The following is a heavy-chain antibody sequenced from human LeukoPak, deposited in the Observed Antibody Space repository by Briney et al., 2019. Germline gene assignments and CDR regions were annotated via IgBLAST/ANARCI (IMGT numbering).Heavy chain of an antibody. V-gene: IGHV5-51*01. Sequence: GESLKTSCKGSGYSFTSYWIGWVRQMPGKGLEWMGIIYPGDSDTRYSPSFQGQVTISADKSISTAYLQWSSLKASDTAIYYCSRRIYYDSSGYGLDYWGQGILVTVSS. D-gene: IGHD3-22*01. CDR3: SRRIYYDSSGYGLDY. CDR2: IYPGDSDT. J-gene: IGHJ4*02. CDR1: GYSFTSYW.